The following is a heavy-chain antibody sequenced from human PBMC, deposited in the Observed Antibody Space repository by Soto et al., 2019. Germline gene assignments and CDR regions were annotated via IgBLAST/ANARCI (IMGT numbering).Heavy chain of an antibody. D-gene: IGHD6-13*01. Sequence: ESGGGVVQPGRSLRLSCAASGFTFSSYAMHWVRQAPGKGLEWVAVISYDGSNKYYADSVKGRFTISTDNSKNTLYLQMNSLRAEDTAVYYCARDRRSIAAAGYFDYWGQGTLVTVSS. J-gene: IGHJ4*02. CDR3: ARDRRSIAAAGYFDY. CDR1: GFTFSSYA. V-gene: IGHV3-30-3*01. CDR2: ISYDGSNK.